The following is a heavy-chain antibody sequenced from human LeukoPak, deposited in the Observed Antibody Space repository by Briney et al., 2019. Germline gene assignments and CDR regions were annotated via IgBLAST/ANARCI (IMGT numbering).Heavy chain of an antibody. Sequence: SETLSLTCAVSGGSISSGGYSWSWIRRPPGKGLEWIGYIYHSGSTYYNPSLKSRVTISVDRSKNQFSLKLSSVTAADTAVYYCARLKSGSDNWFDPWGQGTLVTVSS. D-gene: IGHD3-3*01. CDR2: IYHSGST. V-gene: IGHV4-30-2*01. J-gene: IGHJ5*02. CDR1: GGSISSGGYS. CDR3: ARLKSGSDNWFDP.